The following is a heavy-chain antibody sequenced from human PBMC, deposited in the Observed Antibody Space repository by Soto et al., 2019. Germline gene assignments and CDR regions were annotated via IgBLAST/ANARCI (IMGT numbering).Heavy chain of an antibody. CDR1: TFTFTSSA. Sequence: GASVKVSCKASTFTFTSSAVQWVRQARGQRLEWIRWIVVGSGNTKYAQNFQERVTITRDMSSGTAYLELSSLRSEDTAVYYCATHREGATYYFDYWGQGTLVTVSS. J-gene: IGHJ4*02. D-gene: IGHD1-26*01. V-gene: IGHV1-58*01. CDR2: IVVGSGNT. CDR3: ATHREGATYYFDY.